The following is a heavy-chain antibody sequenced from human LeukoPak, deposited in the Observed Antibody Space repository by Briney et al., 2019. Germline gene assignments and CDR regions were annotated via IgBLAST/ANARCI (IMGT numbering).Heavy chain of an antibody. CDR3: ATNRDCSGGSCYPYYYYYMDV. V-gene: IGHV1-69*05. CDR1: GGTFSSYA. J-gene: IGHJ6*03. CDR2: IIPIFGTA. D-gene: IGHD2-15*01. Sequence: SVKVSRKASGGTFSSYAISWVRQAPGRGLEWMGRIIPIFGTANYAQKFQGRVTITTDESTSTAYMELSSLRSEDTAVYYCATNRDCSGGSCYPYYYYYMDVWGKGTTVTVSS.